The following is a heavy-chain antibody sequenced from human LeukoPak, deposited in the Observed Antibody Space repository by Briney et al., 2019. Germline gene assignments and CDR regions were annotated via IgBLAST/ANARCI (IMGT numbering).Heavy chain of an antibody. CDR3: ARVDSTGYYRGRGPIDY. J-gene: IGHJ4*02. D-gene: IGHD3-22*01. Sequence: ASVKVYCKASGYTFSGYYIHWVRQAPGQGLEWMGWINPNSGGTNYAQRFQGRVTMTRDTSISTAYMDLSRLRPDDTAVYYCARVDSTGYYRGRGPIDYWGQGTLVTVSS. CDR1: GYTFSGYY. CDR2: INPNSGGT. V-gene: IGHV1-2*02.